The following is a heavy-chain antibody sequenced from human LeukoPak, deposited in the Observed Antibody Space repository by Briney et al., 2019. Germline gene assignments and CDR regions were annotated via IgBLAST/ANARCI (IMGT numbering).Heavy chain of an antibody. Sequence: ETLSLTCAVSGGSISSGGYSWSWVRQAPGKGLEWVSAISGSGGSTYYADSVKGRFTISRDNSKNTVYLQMNTLRAEDTAVYYCAKDYPLDYWGQGALVTVSS. CDR1: GGSISSGGYS. J-gene: IGHJ4*02. CDR3: AKDYPLDY. CDR2: ISGSGGST. V-gene: IGHV3-23*01.